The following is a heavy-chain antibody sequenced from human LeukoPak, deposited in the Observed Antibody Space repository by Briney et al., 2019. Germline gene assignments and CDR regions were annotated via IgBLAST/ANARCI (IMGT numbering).Heavy chain of an antibody. CDR3: ARAGEMRYMDV. CDR2: IKGSGPTT. D-gene: IGHD5-24*01. J-gene: IGHJ6*03. Sequence: PGGSLRLSCEASGFTFSDYYMSWIRQAPGKGLEWVSHIKGSGPTTYYADSVRGRFAISRDNAKNSLFLQMNSLRVDDTAIYYCARAGEMRYMDVWGKGTAVAVSS. CDR1: GFTFSDYY. V-gene: IGHV3-11*04.